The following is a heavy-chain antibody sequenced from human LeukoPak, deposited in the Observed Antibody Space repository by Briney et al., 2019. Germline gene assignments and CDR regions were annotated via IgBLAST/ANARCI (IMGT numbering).Heavy chain of an antibody. D-gene: IGHD2-15*01. CDR2: IYDSGST. Sequence: SQTLSLTCTVSGASLRSGDYYWGWLRQPPWRGLECIGYIYDSGSTYYNPSLKSRITISVDTSENRFSLKLSSVTATDTAVYYCARDCSGGSCYGAFDIWGQGTMVTVSS. CDR3: ARDCSGGSCYGAFDI. CDR1: GASLRSGDYY. V-gene: IGHV4-30-4*01. J-gene: IGHJ3*02.